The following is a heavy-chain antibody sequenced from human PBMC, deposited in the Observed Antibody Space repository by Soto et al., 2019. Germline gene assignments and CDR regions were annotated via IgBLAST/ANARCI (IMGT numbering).Heavy chain of an antibody. CDR2: ISAYNGNT. CDR1: GYTFTSDG. J-gene: IGHJ3*02. CDR3: AGWGQGDNDAFDI. V-gene: IGHV1-18*01. D-gene: IGHD2-21*02. Sequence: ASGKVSCKASGYTFTSDGISWVGQAPGQGLEWMGWISAYNGNTNYAQKLQGSVPMTTDTSTSTAYMELRSLRSDDTAVYYCAGWGQGDNDAFDIWGQGTMVTVSS.